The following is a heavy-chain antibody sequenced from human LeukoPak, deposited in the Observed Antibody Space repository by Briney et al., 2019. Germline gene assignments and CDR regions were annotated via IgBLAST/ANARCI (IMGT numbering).Heavy chain of an antibody. V-gene: IGHV4-39*01. D-gene: IGHD4-17*01. CDR3: ARGPHWVTGDYDAFDI. CDR1: GGSTSGSSYY. J-gene: IGHJ3*02. CDR2: IYYSGST. Sequence: SETLSLTCTLSGGSTSGSSYYWGWIRQPPGKGLEWIGSIYYSGSTYYNPSLKSRVTISVDTSKNQFSLKLSSVTAADTAVYYCARGPHWVTGDYDAFDIWGQGTMVTVSS.